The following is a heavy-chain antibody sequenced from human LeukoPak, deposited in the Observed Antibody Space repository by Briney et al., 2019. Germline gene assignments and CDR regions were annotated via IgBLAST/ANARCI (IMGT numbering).Heavy chain of an antibody. D-gene: IGHD5-18*01. Sequence: PGGSLRLSCAVSGFTFSSSAINWVRQAPGKGLEWVSTIAGSGYSTYYADSVKGRFTISRDNSRNTLYLQVNSLRAEDTAVYYCAKFRTNSQLWRPLDASDIWGQGTMVTVSS. CDR2: IAGSGYST. V-gene: IGHV3-23*01. J-gene: IGHJ3*02. CDR1: GFTFSSSA. CDR3: AKFRTNSQLWRPLDASDI.